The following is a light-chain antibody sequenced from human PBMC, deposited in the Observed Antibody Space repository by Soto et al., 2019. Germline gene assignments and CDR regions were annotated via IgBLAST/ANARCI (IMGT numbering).Light chain of an antibody. V-gene: IGKV3-11*01. J-gene: IGKJ1*01. Sequence: ENVLTQNQDTLSLSPGERATLSCRASQSVSSYLAWYQQKPGQAPRLLIYDASNRATGIPARFSGSGSGTDFTLTISSLEPEDFAVYYCQQRSNWPRTFGQGTIVDIK. CDR3: QQRSNWPRT. CDR1: QSVSSY. CDR2: DAS.